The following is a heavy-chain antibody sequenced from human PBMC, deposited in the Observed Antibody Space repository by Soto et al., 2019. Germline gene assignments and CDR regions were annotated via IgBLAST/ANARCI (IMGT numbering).Heavy chain of an antibody. J-gene: IGHJ4*02. Sequence: QVQLVQSGAEVKKPGASVKVSCKASGYTSTSYGISWVRQAPGQGLEWMGWISAYNGNTNYAQKLQGRVTMTTDTSTSTADMELRSLRSDDTAVYYCASSLLVGYGLEGESDWGQGTLVTVSS. CDR1: GYTSTSYG. D-gene: IGHD5-18*01. CDR2: ISAYNGNT. CDR3: ASSLLVGYGLEGESD. V-gene: IGHV1-18*01.